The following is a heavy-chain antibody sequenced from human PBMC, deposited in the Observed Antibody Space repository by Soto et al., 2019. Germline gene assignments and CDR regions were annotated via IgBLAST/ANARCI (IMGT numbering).Heavy chain of an antibody. CDR3: ARLIGEGYSGTYGLDY. Sequence: QVQLVQSGAEVKKPGSSVKVSCKASGGTFNNYAISWVQQAPGQGLEWMGGIIPLFGATNYAQHFQGRVTITADKFTSTSYMELSSLKSEDTAVYYCARLIGEGYSGTYGLDYWGQGTLVTVSS. V-gene: IGHV1-69*06. D-gene: IGHD1-26*01. J-gene: IGHJ4*02. CDR1: GGTFNNYA. CDR2: IIPLFGAT.